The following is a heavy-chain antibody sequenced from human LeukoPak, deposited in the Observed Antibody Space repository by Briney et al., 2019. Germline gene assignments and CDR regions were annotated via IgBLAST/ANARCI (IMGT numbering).Heavy chain of an antibody. D-gene: IGHD4-11*01. V-gene: IGHV3-33*06. J-gene: IGHJ4*02. Sequence: GGSLRLSCATSGFNFSSYGMHWVRQAPGKGLEWVAVIWYDGSKKSYADSLKGRFTISRDNFKNTLYLQMKSLRAEDTAVYYCVKDRYSNYHCFDYWGQGTLVTVSS. CDR1: GFNFSSYG. CDR2: IWYDGSKK. CDR3: VKDRYSNYHCFDY.